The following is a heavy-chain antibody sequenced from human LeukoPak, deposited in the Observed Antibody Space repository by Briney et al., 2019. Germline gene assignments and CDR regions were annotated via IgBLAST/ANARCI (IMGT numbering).Heavy chain of an antibody. CDR3: ARVLEAASFDY. D-gene: IGHD6-25*01. V-gene: IGHV3-21*01. CDR2: ITSSSSYT. Sequence: GGSLRLSCAASGFTFSTYNMNWVRQAPGKGLEWVSSITSSSSYTFYADSVKGRFTISRDNAKNSLYLQMNSLRAEDTAVYYCARVLEAASFDYWGQGILVTVSS. CDR1: GFTFSTYN. J-gene: IGHJ4*02.